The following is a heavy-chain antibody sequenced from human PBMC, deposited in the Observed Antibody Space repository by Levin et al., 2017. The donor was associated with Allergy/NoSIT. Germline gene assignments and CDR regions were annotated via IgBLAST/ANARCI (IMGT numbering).Heavy chain of an antibody. D-gene: IGHD1-7*01. J-gene: IGHJ4*02. Sequence: GSLRLSCAVYGGSFSGYYWSWIRQPPGKGLEWIGEINHSGSTNYNPSLKSRVTISVDTSKNQFSLKLSSVTAADTAVYYCARALPRNYVSYWGQGTLVTVSS. CDR3: ARALPRNYVSY. V-gene: IGHV4-34*01. CDR2: INHSGST. CDR1: GGSFSGYY.